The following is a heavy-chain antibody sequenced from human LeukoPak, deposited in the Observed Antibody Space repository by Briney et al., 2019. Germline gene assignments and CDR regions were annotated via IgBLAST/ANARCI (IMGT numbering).Heavy chain of an antibody. D-gene: IGHD5-24*01. CDR3: ARAGGYNQFYY. CDR1: GGSFSGYY. Sequence: SETLSLTCAVYGGSFSGYYWSWIRQPPGKGLEWIGEINHSGSTNYNPSLKSRVTISVDTSKNQFSLKLSSVTAADTAVYYCARAGGYNQFYYWGQGTLVTVSS. J-gene: IGHJ4*02. CDR2: INHSGST. V-gene: IGHV4-34*01.